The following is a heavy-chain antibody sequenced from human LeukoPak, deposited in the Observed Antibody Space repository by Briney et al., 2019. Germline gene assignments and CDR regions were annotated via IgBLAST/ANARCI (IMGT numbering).Heavy chain of an antibody. CDR3: ARAHCSGGSCYPLFDY. J-gene: IGHJ4*02. V-gene: IGHV3-30*04. CDR1: GFTFSTSA. Sequence: PGGSLRLSCVASGFTFSTSAMHWVRQAPGKGLEWVALISNDEKNKYYLDSVKGRFTISRDNSKNTLCLQMNTLRIDDTAVYYCARAHCSGGSCYPLFDYWGQGTLVTVSS. CDR2: ISNDEKNK. D-gene: IGHD2-15*01.